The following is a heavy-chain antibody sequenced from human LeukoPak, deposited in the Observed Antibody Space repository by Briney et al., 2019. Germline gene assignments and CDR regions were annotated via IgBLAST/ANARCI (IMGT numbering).Heavy chain of an antibody. D-gene: IGHD4-23*01. Sequence: TSETLSLTCTVSGGSINSSSYYWGWIRQPPGKGLEWIGSIYYSGSTYYNPSLKSRVTISVDTSKNQFSLKLNSVTAADTAVYYCARQSGLRWPIDYWGQGTLVTVSS. CDR1: GGSINSSSYY. CDR2: IYYSGST. J-gene: IGHJ4*02. CDR3: ARQSGLRWPIDY. V-gene: IGHV4-39*01.